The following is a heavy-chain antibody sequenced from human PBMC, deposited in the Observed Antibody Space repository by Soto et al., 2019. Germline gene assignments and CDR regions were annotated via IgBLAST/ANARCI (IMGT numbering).Heavy chain of an antibody. CDR2: IIPIFGTA. Sequence: QVELVQSGAEVKKPGSSVKVSCQASEDTFRNYAISWVRQAPGQGLEWMGGIIPIFGTANYAQKFQGRVTITADTSANTVYLELSSLRSEDTAIYFCARDDRTISGAVTLDYWGPGTLVTVSS. CDR1: EDTFRNYA. D-gene: IGHD3-3*02. CDR3: ARDDRTISGAVTLDY. J-gene: IGHJ4*02. V-gene: IGHV1-69*06.